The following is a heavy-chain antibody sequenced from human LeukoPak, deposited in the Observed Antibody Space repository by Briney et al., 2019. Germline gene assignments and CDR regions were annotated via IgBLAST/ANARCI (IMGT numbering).Heavy chain of an antibody. CDR1: GFTFSTYW. V-gene: IGHV3-7*03. Sequence: GGSLRLSCAASGFTFSTYWMNWFRQTPGKGLEWVAKIKADGGEKDHVASVKGRFTISRDNAKNSLYLQMNSLRVEDTAVYYCVKVRGIEAPWGQGTLVTVSS. D-gene: IGHD2-15*01. CDR3: VKVRGIEAP. CDR2: IKADGGEK. J-gene: IGHJ5*02.